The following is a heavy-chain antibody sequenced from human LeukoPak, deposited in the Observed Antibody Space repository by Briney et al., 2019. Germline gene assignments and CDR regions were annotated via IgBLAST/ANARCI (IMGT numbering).Heavy chain of an antibody. CDR3: ARGTPYSSSWYYPFDY. J-gene: IGHJ4*02. Sequence: SETLSLTCSVSGGSVSGRSYYWGWIRQPPGKGLEWIGSVYFSGSTYYNPSLKSRVTISVDTSKNQFSLKLSSVTAADTAVYYCARGTPYSSSWYYPFDYWGQGTLVTVSS. CDR1: GGSVSGRSYY. V-gene: IGHV4-39*07. CDR2: VYFSGST. D-gene: IGHD6-13*01.